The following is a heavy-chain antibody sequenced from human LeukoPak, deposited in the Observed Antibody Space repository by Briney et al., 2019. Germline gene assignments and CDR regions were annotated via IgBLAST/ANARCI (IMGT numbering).Heavy chain of an antibody. J-gene: IGHJ4*02. Sequence: PSETLSLTCTVSGGSISSSSYYWGWIRQPLGKGLEWIGSIYYSGSTYYNPSLKSRVTISVDTSKNQFSLKLSSVTAADTAVYYCARGETYYDFWSGYWYYFDYWGQGTLVTVSS. CDR1: GGSISSSSYY. D-gene: IGHD3-3*01. CDR2: IYYSGST. V-gene: IGHV4-39*07. CDR3: ARGETYYDFWSGYWYYFDY.